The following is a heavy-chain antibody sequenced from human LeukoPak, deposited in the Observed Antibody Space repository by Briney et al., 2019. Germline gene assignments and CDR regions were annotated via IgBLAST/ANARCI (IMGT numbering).Heavy chain of an antibody. CDR3: AKDERNWNYNLASQTYD. D-gene: IGHD1-7*01. CDR1: GFTFSNYG. CDR2: ISDDGSIK. Sequence: GGSLRLSCAGSGFTFSNYGMHWVRQAPGKGLEWVAVISDDGSIKDYGDSVKGRFSISRDNSKNTLYLQMNSLRAEDTAVYYCAKDERNWNYNLASQTYDWGQGTLVTVSS. J-gene: IGHJ4*02. V-gene: IGHV3-30*18.